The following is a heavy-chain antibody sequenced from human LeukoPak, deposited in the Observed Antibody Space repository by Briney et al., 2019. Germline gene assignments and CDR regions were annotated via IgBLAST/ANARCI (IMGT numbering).Heavy chain of an antibody. J-gene: IGHJ4*02. V-gene: IGHV3-30-3*01. CDR3: AREGYYGSGSPPSLYFDY. D-gene: IGHD3-10*01. Sequence: GGSLRLSYAASGFTFRNYVIHWVRQAPGKGLEWVAVTSSDLNVKLYADSVKGRFTISRDNSRSTLYLQMNSLRPEDTAIYYCAREGYYGSGSPPSLYFDYWGQGTLVTVSS. CDR2: TSSDLNVK. CDR1: GFTFRNYV.